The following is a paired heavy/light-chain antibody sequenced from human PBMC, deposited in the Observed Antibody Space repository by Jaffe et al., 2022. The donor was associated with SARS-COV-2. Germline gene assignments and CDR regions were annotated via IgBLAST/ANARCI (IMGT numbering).Light chain of an antibody. CDR2: AAS. Sequence: DIQMTQSPSSLSASVGDRVTITCRASQGITYLLGWYQHKPGKAPTRLIHAASNLEGGVPSRFSGSGSGTEFTLTISSLQPEDFATYYCLQHSTYPYSFGPGTKLEIK. CDR3: LQHSTYPYS. CDR1: QGITYL. J-gene: IGKJ2*03. V-gene: IGKV1-17*01.
Heavy chain of an antibody. CDR3: VKGGWLDF. CDR1: GFSFSTFD. V-gene: IGHV3-23*01. Sequence: EVQLFESGGGLVQPGGSLRLSCIASGFSFSTFDMSWVRQAPGKGLEWVSFISGRDGSTQYADSVKGRFTISRDNSKNTLFLQLTSLRGEDTALYYCVKGGWLDFWGQGTVVTVSS. D-gene: IGHD6-19*01. J-gene: IGHJ4*02. CDR2: ISGRDGST.